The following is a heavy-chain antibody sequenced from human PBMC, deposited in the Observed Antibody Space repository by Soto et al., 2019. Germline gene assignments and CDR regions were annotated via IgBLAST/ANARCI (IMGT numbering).Heavy chain of an antibody. CDR2: VDYSGNS. CDR1: GGSINTYY. CDR3: ASNWFSVAGRVHFDY. J-gene: IGHJ4*02. Sequence: NPSETLSLTCTVSGGSINTYYWSWIRQPPGKGLEWIGYVDYSGNSDSSPSLKSRVTISIDTSKKQVSLKLNTVTAADTAVYYCASNWFSVAGRVHFDYWGQGIPVTVSS. D-gene: IGHD6-19*01. V-gene: IGHV4-59*01.